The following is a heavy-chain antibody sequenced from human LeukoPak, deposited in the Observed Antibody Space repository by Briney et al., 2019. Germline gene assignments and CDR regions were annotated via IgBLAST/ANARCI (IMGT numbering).Heavy chain of an antibody. V-gene: IGHV3-7*01. J-gene: IGHJ6*02. Sequence: PGGSLRLSCAASGFTFSSYWMSWVRQAPGKGLEWVANIKQDGSEKYYVDSVKGRFTISRDNAKNSLYLQMNSLRAEDTAVHYCARDPGYSYGYWYYYYGMDVWGQGTTVTVSS. CDR1: GFTFSSYW. CDR2: IKQDGSEK. D-gene: IGHD5-18*01. CDR3: ARDPGYSYGYWYYYYGMDV.